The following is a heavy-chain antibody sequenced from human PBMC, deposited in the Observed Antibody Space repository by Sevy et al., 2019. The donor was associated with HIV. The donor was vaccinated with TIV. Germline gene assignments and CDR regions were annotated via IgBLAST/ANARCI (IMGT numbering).Heavy chain of an antibody. CDR1: GFTFSSYS. CDR3: ARERWGRGIAAAIYYYYGMDV. V-gene: IGHV3-21*01. Sequence: GGSLRLSCAASGFTFSSYSMNWVRQAPGKGLEWVSSISSSSSYIYYADSVKGRFTISSDNAKNSLYLQMNSLRAEDTAVYYCARERWGRGIAAAIYYYYGMDVWGQGTTVTVSS. J-gene: IGHJ6*02. CDR2: ISSSSSYI. D-gene: IGHD6-13*01.